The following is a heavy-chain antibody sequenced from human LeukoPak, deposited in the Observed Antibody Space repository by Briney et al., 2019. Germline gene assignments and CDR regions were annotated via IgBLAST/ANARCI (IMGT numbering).Heavy chain of an antibody. V-gene: IGHV1-2*02. CDR1: GHTFTGYY. D-gene: IGHD3-22*01. J-gene: IGHJ3*02. Sequence: ASVKVSCKASGHTFTGYYMHWVRQAPGQGLEWMGWINANSGGTNYAQKFQGRVTMTRDASISTAYMELSRLRSDDTAVYYCASKWVTYYYNSSYYHYPTDVFDIWGQGTMVTVSS. CDR3: ASKWVTYYYNSSYYHYPTDVFDI. CDR2: INANSGGT.